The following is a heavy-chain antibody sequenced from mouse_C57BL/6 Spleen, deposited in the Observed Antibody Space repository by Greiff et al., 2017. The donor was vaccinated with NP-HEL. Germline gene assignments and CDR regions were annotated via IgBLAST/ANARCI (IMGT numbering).Heavy chain of an antibody. CDR1: GFSLTSYG. J-gene: IGHJ3*01. V-gene: IGHV2-6*01. CDR2: IWGVGST. Sequence: QVQLKQSGPGLVAPSQSLSITCTVSGFSLTSYGVDWVRQSPGKGLEWLGVIWGVGSTNYNSALKSRLSISKDNSKSQVFLKMNSLQTDDTAMYYCASSYYGSSHAWFAYWGQGTLVTVSA. CDR3: ASSYYGSSHAWFAY. D-gene: IGHD1-1*01.